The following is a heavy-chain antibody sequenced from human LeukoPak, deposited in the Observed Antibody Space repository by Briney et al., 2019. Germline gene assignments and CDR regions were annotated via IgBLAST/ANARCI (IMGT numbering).Heavy chain of an antibody. CDR2: IWNDGSNK. CDR3: ARDFQWRPFDY. CDR1: GFTFSNHG. Sequence: PGGSLRLSCEASGFTFSNHGMHWVRQAPGKGLEWVALIWNDGSNKCYGDSVKGRFTISRDNTNNTIHLHMSSLRAEDTAMYYCARDFQWRPFDYWGQGTLVTVSS. V-gene: IGHV3-33*01. D-gene: IGHD6-19*01. J-gene: IGHJ4*02.